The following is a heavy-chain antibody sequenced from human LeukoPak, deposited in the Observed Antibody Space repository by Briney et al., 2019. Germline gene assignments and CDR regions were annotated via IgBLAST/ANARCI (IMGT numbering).Heavy chain of an antibody. J-gene: IGHJ4*02. V-gene: IGHV3-53*04. CDR3: ASGSKFDY. Sequence: GGSLRLSCAASGFTVSGNYMSRVRQAPGKGLEWVSVIYSGGSIYYADSVKGRLTISRHNSKNTLYLQMNSLRAEDTAVHYCASGSKFDYWGQGTLVTVSS. CDR2: IYSGGSI. D-gene: IGHD5/OR15-5a*01. CDR1: GFTVSGNY.